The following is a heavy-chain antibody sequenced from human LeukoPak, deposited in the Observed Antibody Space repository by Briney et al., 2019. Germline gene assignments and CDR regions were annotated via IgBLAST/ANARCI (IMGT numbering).Heavy chain of an antibody. D-gene: IGHD6-13*01. CDR3: ATGIAAAVPDY. J-gene: IGHJ4*02. CDR2: IYHSGST. CDR1: GGSISNSNW. Sequence: SETLSLTCTVSGGSISNSNWWSWVRQPPGKGLEWIGEIYHSGSTNYNPSLKSRVTISVDTSKNQFSLKLSSVTAADTAVYYCATGIAAAVPDYWGQGTLVTASS. V-gene: IGHV4-4*02.